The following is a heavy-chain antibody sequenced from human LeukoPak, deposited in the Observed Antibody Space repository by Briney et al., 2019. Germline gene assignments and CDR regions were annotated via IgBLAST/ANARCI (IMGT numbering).Heavy chain of an antibody. D-gene: IGHD2-21*02. Sequence: GSSVKVSCKASGGTFSSYAISWVRQAPGQGLEWMGGIIPIFGTANYAQKFQGRVTITADESTSTAYMELSSLRSEDTAVYYCARSPGGQIVVVTAIDYFDYWGQGTLVTVSS. CDR2: IIPIFGTA. CDR3: ARSPGGQIVVVTAIDYFDY. V-gene: IGHV1-69*01. J-gene: IGHJ4*02. CDR1: GGTFSSYA.